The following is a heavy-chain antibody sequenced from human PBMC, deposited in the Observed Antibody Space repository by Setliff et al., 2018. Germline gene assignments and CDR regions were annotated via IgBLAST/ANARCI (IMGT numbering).Heavy chain of an antibody. CDR2: IYPGDSDT. V-gene: IGHV5-51*01. CDR1: GYRFSSHW. D-gene: IGHD1-26*01. CDR3: ASSSGSSSNDAFDI. J-gene: IGHJ3*02. Sequence: GESLTISCKGSGYRFSSHWIGWVRQTPGKGLEWMGIIYPGDSDTRYSPSFQGQVTISADKSISTAYLQWSSLKASDTAMYYCASSSGSSSNDAFDIWGQGTTVTVSS.